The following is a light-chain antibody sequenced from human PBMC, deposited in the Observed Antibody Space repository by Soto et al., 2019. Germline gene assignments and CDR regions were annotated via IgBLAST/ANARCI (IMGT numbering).Light chain of an antibody. J-gene: IGKJ5*01. CDR1: ETISTN. V-gene: IGKV3-15*01. CDR2: GSS. CDR3: QQYSNWPPAIT. Sequence: EIVLTQSPATLSVSPWERATLSCRATETISTNLAWFQRKPGQPPRLLLYGSSTRATGVPDRFSGSGSGTEFTLIISSLQSEDVALYYCQQYSNWPPAITFGQGTRLEIK.